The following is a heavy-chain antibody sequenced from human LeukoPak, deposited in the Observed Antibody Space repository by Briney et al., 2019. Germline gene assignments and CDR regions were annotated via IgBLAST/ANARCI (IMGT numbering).Heavy chain of an antibody. CDR3: AKDLSKGLLYRRGMYYFDY. D-gene: IGHD3-10*01. V-gene: IGHV3-20*04. J-gene: IGHJ4*02. CDR1: GFKFDDYG. Sequence: PGGSLRLSCTASGFKFDDYGMTWVRQAPGKGLEWVSDINWNGDSRGYAHSVRGRFTIYRDNSKNTLYLQMNSLRAEDTAVYYCAKDLSKGLLYRRGMYYFDYWGQGTLVTVSS. CDR2: INWNGDSR.